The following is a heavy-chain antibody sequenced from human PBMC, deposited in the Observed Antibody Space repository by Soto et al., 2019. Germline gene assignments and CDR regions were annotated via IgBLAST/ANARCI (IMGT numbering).Heavy chain of an antibody. D-gene: IGHD3-3*01. CDR2: ISSNGGST. CDR3: AREGLYEESYYYYYMDV. J-gene: IGHJ6*03. V-gene: IGHV3-64*01. CDR1: GFTFSSYA. Sequence: LRLSCAASGFTFSSYAMHWVRQAPGKGLEYVSAISSNGGSTYYANSVKGRFTISRDNSKNTLYLQMGSLRAEDMAVYYCAREGLYEESYYYYYMDVWGKGTTVTVSS.